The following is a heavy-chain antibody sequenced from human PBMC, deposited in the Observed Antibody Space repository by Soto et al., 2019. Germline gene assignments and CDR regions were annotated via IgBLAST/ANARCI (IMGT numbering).Heavy chain of an antibody. D-gene: IGHD2-8*02. J-gene: IGHJ4*02. V-gene: IGHV4-34*01. CDR1: GGSFSGYY. CDR2: INHSGST. CDR3: ARGLWSGHFDY. Sequence: SETLSLTCAVYGGSFSGYYWSWIRQPPGKGLEWIGEINHSGSTNYNPSLKSRVTISVDTSKNQFSRKLSSVTAADTAVYYCARGLWSGHFDYWGQGTLVTVSS.